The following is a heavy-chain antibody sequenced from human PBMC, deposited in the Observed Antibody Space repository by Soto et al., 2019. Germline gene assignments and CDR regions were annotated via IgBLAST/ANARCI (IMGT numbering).Heavy chain of an antibody. CDR2: IYWDDDK. CDR3: ANRRDYDAAYV. V-gene: IGHV2-5*02. J-gene: IGHJ6*02. CDR1: GFSLSTIGVG. D-gene: IGHD3-22*01. Sequence: QITLKESGPTLVKPTQTLTLTCTFSGFSLSTIGVGVAWIRQPPGKALEWLALIYWDDDKRYSPSLKRRLTGTKDTSKNQVALTMTNMDPVDTGTYYCANRRDYDAAYVWGQGTTVTASS.